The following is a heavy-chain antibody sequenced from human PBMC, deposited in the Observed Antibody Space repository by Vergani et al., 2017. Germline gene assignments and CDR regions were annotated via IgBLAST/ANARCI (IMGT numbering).Heavy chain of an antibody. D-gene: IGHD4-17*01. CDR1: GFTFSSYS. J-gene: IGHJ6*02. V-gene: IGHV3-21*01. CDR3: AGDRDGDYSSYGMAV. Sequence: EVQLVESGGGLVKPGGSLRLSCAVSGFTFSSYSMNWVRQAPGKGLEWVSSISSSSSYISYADSVKGRFTISRDNAKNSLYLQMNSLRAEDTAVYYCAGDRDGDYSSYGMAVWGQGTTVTVSS. CDR2: ISSSSSYI.